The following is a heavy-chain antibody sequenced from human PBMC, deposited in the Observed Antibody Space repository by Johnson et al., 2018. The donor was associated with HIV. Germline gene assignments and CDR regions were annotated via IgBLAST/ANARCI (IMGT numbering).Heavy chain of an antibody. CDR1: GLTLSDYY. CDR2: ISSSGSTI. CDR3: ARRDNDAFDI. J-gene: IGHJ3*02. V-gene: IGHV3-11*04. Sequence: QMLLVESGGGLVKPGGSLRLSCAASGLTLSDYYMTWIRQAPGKGLEWVSYISSSGSTIYYADSVKGRFTISRDNSKNTLYLQMNSLRAEDTAVYYCARRDNDAFDIWGQGTMVTVSS.